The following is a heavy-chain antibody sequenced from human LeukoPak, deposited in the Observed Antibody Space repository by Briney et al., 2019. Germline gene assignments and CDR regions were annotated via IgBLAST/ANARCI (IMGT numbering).Heavy chain of an antibody. CDR1: GGTFSSYA. Sequence: ASVKVPCKASGGTFSSYAISWVRQAPGQGLEWMGGIIPIFGTANYAQKFQGRVTITTDESTSTAYMELSSLRSEDTAVYYCARDPPYDSSGYPQGWFDPWGQGTLVTVSS. CDR2: IIPIFGTA. V-gene: IGHV1-69*05. J-gene: IGHJ5*02. CDR3: ARDPPYDSSGYPQGWFDP. D-gene: IGHD3-22*01.